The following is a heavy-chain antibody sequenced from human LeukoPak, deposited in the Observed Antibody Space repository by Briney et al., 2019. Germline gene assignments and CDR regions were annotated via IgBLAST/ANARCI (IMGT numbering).Heavy chain of an antibody. CDR1: GFTFSSYA. CDR3: ARGLYHYYFDY. Sequence: GGSLRLSCAASGFTFSSYAMSWVRQAPGKGLEWVSAISGSGGSTYYADSVKGRFTISRDNSMDTLYLQMNSLRAEDTAVYYCARGLYHYYFDYWGQGTLVTVSS. CDR2: ISGSGGST. J-gene: IGHJ4*02. V-gene: IGHV3-23*01. D-gene: IGHD4/OR15-4a*01.